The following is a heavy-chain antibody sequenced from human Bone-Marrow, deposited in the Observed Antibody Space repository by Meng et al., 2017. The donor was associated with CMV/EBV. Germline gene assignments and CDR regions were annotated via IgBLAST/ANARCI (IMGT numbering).Heavy chain of an antibody. CDR2: IYYSGST. V-gene: IGHV4-39*01. J-gene: IGHJ5*02. CDR3: ARHAGITIDWYERGWFDP. Sequence: SETLSLTCAVSGGSISSSSYYWGWIRQPPGQGLEWIGSIYYSGSTYYNPSLKSRVTISLDTSKNQFSLKLTSVTAAATAVYYWARHAGITIDWYERGWFDPWGQGTLVTVSS. D-gene: IGHD3-9*01. CDR1: GGSISSSSYY.